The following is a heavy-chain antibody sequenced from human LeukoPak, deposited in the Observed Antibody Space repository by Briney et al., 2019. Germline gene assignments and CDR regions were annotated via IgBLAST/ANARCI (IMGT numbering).Heavy chain of an antibody. V-gene: IGHV3-21*01. CDR3: ATGTYYNILTGYSRRRYFEH. D-gene: IGHD3-9*01. CDR1: GFTLSSYS. Sequence: GGSLRLSCAASGFTLSSYSMNWVRQAPGKGLEWVSFISTSSSYIYYADSVKGRFIISRDNSKNTLYVQMKSLRAEDTAVYYCATGTYYNILTGYSRRRYFEHWGQGTLVTVSS. J-gene: IGHJ4*02. CDR2: ISTSSSYI.